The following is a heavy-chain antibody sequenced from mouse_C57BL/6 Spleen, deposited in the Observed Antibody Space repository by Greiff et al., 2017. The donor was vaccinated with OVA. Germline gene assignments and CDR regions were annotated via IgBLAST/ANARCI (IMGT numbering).Heavy chain of an antibody. Sequence: QVQLQQSGAELVKPGASVKISCKASGYAFSSYWMNWVKQRPGKGLEWIGQIYPGDGDTNYNGKFKGKATLTADKSSSTAYMQLSSLTSEDSAVYFCAGLDDYDGESYYAMDDWGQGTTVTVSS. V-gene: IGHV1-80*01. D-gene: IGHD2-4*01. J-gene: IGHJ4*01. CDR2: IYPGDGDT. CDR3: AGLDDYDGESYYAMDD. CDR1: GYAFSSYW.